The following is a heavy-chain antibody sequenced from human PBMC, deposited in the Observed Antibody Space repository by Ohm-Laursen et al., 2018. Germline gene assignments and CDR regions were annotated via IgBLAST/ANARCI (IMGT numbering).Heavy chain of an antibody. J-gene: IGHJ2*01. CDR2: IYTSGST. CDR1: NDSFDEAF. Sequence: SDTLSLTCTVSNDSFDEAFWSWIRQPAGKGLEWIGRIYTSGSTKYNPSLKSQVTMQVDSSKNQFSLKVSFVTAADTAVYYCARRPFAGDFDLWGHGTLVTVSS. V-gene: IGHV4-4*07. CDR3: ARRPFAGDFDL. D-gene: IGHD3-10*01.